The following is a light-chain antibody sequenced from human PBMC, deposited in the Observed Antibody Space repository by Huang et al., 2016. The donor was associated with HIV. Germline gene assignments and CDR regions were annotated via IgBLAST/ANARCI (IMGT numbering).Light chain of an antibody. CDR2: KFS. J-gene: IGKJ4*01. CDR3: MQGTHWPLT. CDR1: QSLVHSDGNTY. V-gene: IGKV2-30*02. Sequence: DVVMTQSPLSLPVTLGQPASISCRSSQSLVHSDGNTYLSWFQQRPGQSPRRLIYKFSNRDSGVPDRFSGSGSGTDFTLKISRVEAEDVGVYYCMQGTHWPLTFGGGTKVEIK.